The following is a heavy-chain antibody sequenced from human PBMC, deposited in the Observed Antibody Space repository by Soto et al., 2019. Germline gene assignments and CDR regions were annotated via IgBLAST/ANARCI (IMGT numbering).Heavy chain of an antibody. J-gene: IGHJ6*03. CDR1: GFTFSNAW. V-gene: IGHV3-15*01. D-gene: IGHD4-4*01. CDR3: TTETPSNYYYYYMDV. CDR2: IKSKTDGGTT. Sequence: GGSLRLSCAASGFTFSNAWMSWVSQAPGKGLEWVGRIKSKTDGGTTDYAAPVKGRFTISRDDSKNTLYLQMNSLKTEDTAVYYCTTETPSNYYYYYMDVWGKGTTVTVSS.